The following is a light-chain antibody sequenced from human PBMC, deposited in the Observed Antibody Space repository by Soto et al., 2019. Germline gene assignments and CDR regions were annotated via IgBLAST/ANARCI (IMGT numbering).Light chain of an antibody. V-gene: IGLV2-14*01. Sequence: QSVLTQPASVSGSLGQSITISCTGTSSDVGDYNYVSWYQHHPGKAPKLIIYQVYSRPSGVSNRFSGSKFGNTASLRISGLQADDEADYYCSSYTRTTAFVVFGGGTKLTVL. CDR1: SSDVGDYNY. J-gene: IGLJ3*02. CDR3: SSYTRTTAFVV. CDR2: QVY.